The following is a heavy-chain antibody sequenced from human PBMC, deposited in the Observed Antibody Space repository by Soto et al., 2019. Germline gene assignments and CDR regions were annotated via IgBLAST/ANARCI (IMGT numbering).Heavy chain of an antibody. CDR3: ARVVVVVAATHFDY. V-gene: IGHV4-31*03. CDR1: GGSISSGGYY. D-gene: IGHD2-15*01. Sequence: SETLSLTCTVSGGSISSGGYYWSWIRQHPGKGLEWIGYIYYSGSTYYNPSLKSRVTISVDTSKNQCSLKLSSVTAADTAVYYCARVVVVVAATHFDYWGQGTLVTVS. J-gene: IGHJ4*02. CDR2: IYYSGST.